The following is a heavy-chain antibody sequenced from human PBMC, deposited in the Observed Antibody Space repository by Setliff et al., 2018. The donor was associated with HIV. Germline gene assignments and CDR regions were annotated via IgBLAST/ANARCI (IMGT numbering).Heavy chain of an antibody. Sequence: PSETLSLTCTVSGDPIFIGGYYWSWIRQHPGGALEWIGYIYHTGKTYYNPSLQSRIIMSLDMSQNQFSLKLSSVTAADTAVYYCAKEGNSVDNWLDPWGPGTLVTVSS. CDR2: IYHTGKT. D-gene: IGHD1-26*01. CDR3: AKEGNSVDNWLDP. J-gene: IGHJ5*02. CDR1: GDPIFIGGYY. V-gene: IGHV4-31*03.